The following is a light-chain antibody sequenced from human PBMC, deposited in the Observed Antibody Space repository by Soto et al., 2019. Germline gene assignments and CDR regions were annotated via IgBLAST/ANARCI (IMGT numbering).Light chain of an antibody. CDR2: DDN. J-gene: IGLJ1*01. Sequence: QSVLTQPPSVSAAPGQKVTISCSGSSSNIGGNSVSWYQHLPGTAPKLRIYDDNKRPSGSPDGVSGSKSGTSATLGITGFQTGDEADYYCGSWDSSLSAYVFGTGTKV. CDR1: SSNIGGNS. V-gene: IGLV1-51*01. CDR3: GSWDSSLSAYV.